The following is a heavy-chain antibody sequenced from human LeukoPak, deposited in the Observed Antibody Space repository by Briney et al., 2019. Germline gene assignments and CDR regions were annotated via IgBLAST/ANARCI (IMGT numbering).Heavy chain of an antibody. CDR1: GFTFSTYV. Sequence: GGSLRLSCAASGFTFSTYVMHWVRQAPGKGLEFVAATNDNGDRTFYPNSVKGRFIISRDNSKNTLYPQMGSLRPEDTAVYFCASIDATPIWGQGTLVTVSS. CDR2: TNDNGDRT. V-gene: IGHV3-64*01. D-gene: IGHD1-26*01. J-gene: IGHJ4*02. CDR3: ASIDATPI.